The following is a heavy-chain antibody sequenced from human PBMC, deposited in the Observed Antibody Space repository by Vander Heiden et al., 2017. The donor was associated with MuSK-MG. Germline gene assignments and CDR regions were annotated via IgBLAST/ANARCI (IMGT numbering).Heavy chain of an antibody. CDR3: AKDEAVSSSSRYYGMDV. J-gene: IGHJ6*02. Sequence: EVQLLESGGGLVQPGGSLRLSCAASGFTFSSSAMSWVRQAPGKGLEWVSAISGSGGSTYYADSVKGRFTISRDNSKNTLYLQMNSLRAEDTAVYYCAKDEAVSSSSRYYGMDVWGQGTTVTVSS. CDR1: GFTFSSSA. V-gene: IGHV3-23*01. CDR2: ISGSGGST. D-gene: IGHD6-13*01.